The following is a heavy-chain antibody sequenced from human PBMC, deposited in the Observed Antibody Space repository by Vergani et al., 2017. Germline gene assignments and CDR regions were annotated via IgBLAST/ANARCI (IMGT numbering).Heavy chain of an antibody. CDR2: IIPIFGTA. J-gene: IGHJ6*03. V-gene: IGHV1-69*01. CDR1: GGTFSSYA. Sequence: QVQLVQSGAEVKKPGSSVKVSCKASGGTFSSYAISWVRQAPGQGLEWMGGIIPIFGTANYAQKFQGRVTITADESTSTAYMELSSLRSEDTAVYYCARAPLLYDSSGYYYYYYMDVWGKGTTVTVSS. CDR3: ARAPLLYDSSGYYYYYYMDV. D-gene: IGHD3-22*01.